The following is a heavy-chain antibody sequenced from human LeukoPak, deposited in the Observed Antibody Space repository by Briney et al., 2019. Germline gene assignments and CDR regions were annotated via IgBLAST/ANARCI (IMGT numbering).Heavy chain of an antibody. D-gene: IGHD2-15*01. Sequence: GGSLRLSCAASGFTFSSYEMNWVRQAPGKGLEWVSYISSSGSTIYYADSVKGRFTISRDNAKNSLYLQMNSLRAEDTAVYYCARDNTLDSYCSGGSCFKNAFDIWGQGTVVTVSS. V-gene: IGHV3-48*03. CDR3: ARDNTLDSYCSGGSCFKNAFDI. CDR2: ISSSGSTI. J-gene: IGHJ3*02. CDR1: GFTFSSYE.